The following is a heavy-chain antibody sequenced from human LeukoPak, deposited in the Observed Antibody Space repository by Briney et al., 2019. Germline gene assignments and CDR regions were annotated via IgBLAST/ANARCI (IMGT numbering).Heavy chain of an antibody. CDR3: ARDRGTTVTTSYLEYYYYYYGMDV. Sequence: ASVKVSCKASGGTFSSYAISWVRQVPGQGLEWMGRIIPILGIANYAQKFQGRVTITADKSTSTAYMELSSLRSEDTAVYYCARDRGTTVTTSYLEYYYYYYGMDVWGQGTTVTVSS. CDR1: GGTFSSYA. CDR2: IIPILGIA. V-gene: IGHV1-69*04. D-gene: IGHD4-17*01. J-gene: IGHJ6*02.